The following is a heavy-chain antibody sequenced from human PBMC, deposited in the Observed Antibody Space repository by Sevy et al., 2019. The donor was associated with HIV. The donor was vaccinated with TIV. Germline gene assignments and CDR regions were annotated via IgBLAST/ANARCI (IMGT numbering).Heavy chain of an antibody. CDR1: GFTFSNYG. D-gene: IGHD3-22*01. Sequence: GGSLTFSCAASGFTFSNYGMHWVRQAPGKGLEWVAVIWNDGSNKYYADSVKGRFTISRDNSKNTLYLQMNSLRVEDTAVYFCARGGDFNDRSAKRDFDYRGQGTLVTVSS. CDR2: IWNDGSNK. CDR3: ARGGDFNDRSAKRDFDY. V-gene: IGHV3-33*01. J-gene: IGHJ4*02.